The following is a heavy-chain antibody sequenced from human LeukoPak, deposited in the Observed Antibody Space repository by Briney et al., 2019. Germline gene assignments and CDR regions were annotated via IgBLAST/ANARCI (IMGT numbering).Heavy chain of an antibody. CDR3: ARSGLYYPGSGSFDY. V-gene: IGHV4-31*03. J-gene: IGHJ4*02. D-gene: IGHD3-10*01. CDR2: IYYTGST. Sequence: SQTLSLTCTVSGDSVTSGGYYWNGIRQHPVKGLEWIGYIYYTGSTNYNPSLKSRINISADTSKNQFSLKLKSVTAADTAIYYCARSGLYYPGSGSFDYWGQGALVTVSS. CDR1: GDSVTSGGYY.